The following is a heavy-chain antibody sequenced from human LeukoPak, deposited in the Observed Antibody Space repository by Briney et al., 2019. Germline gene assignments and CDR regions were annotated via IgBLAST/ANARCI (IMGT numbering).Heavy chain of an antibody. CDR1: GFTFSSSW. V-gene: IGHV3-7*01. D-gene: IGHD3-22*01. Sequence: GGSLRLSCAASGFTFSSSWMTWVRQAPGKGLEWVATIKPDGSDKYYVDSVKGRFTFSRDNAKNSLYLQMNSLRAEDTAVYYCARDPSYYYDSSGSNYFDYWGQGTLVTVSS. CDR2: IKPDGSDK. CDR3: ARDPSYYYDSSGSNYFDY. J-gene: IGHJ4*02.